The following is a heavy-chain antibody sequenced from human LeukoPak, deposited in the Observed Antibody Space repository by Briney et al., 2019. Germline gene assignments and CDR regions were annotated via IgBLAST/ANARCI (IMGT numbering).Heavy chain of an antibody. D-gene: IGHD4-17*01. V-gene: IGHV1-8*01. CDR2: MNPNSGNT. CDR3: ARGPRYNGDYVRGNTIDY. Sequence: ASVKVSCKASGYTFTSYDINWVRQAPGQGLEWMGWMNPNSGNTGYAQKFQGRVTTTRNTSISTAYMELSSLRSEDTAVYYCARGPRYNGDYVRGNTIDYWGQGTLVTVSS. J-gene: IGHJ4*02. CDR1: GYTFTSYD.